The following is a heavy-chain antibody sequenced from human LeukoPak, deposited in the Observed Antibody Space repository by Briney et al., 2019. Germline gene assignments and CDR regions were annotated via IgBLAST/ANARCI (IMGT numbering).Heavy chain of an antibody. CDR2: IRQDGTEK. CDR3: ARFPDYYDSSGQLDY. J-gene: IGHJ4*02. CDR1: GFTFSSFW. D-gene: IGHD3-22*01. V-gene: IGHV3-7*01. Sequence: PGGSLRLSCTASGFTFSSFWMSWVRQAPGKGLEWVANIRQDGTEKYYVDSVKGRFTISRDNAKNSLYLQMNSLRAEDTAVYYCARFPDYYDSSGQLDYWGQGTLVTVSS.